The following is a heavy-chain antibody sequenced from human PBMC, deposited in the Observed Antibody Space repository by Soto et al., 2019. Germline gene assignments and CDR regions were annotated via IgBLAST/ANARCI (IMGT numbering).Heavy chain of an antibody. V-gene: IGHV4-39*01. D-gene: IGHD3-16*02. J-gene: IGHJ4*02. CDR1: GGSISSNNFY. Sequence: PSETLSLTCTVPGGSISSNNFYWGWIRQPPGKGLEWIGSIYYSGITYYNLSLKIRVTISVDTSKNQVSLKLSSVTAAETAVYYCGRQMYDHDYVWGSYRYYPNYFDYWGQGILVTVSS. CDR3: GRQMYDHDYVWGSYRYYPNYFDY. CDR2: IYYSGIT.